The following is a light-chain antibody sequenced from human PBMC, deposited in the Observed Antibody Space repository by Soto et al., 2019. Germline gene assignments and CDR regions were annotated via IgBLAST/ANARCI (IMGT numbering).Light chain of an antibody. J-gene: IGKJ1*01. CDR2: DAS. Sequence: DIQMTQSPSSLSASVGDRVTITCQASQDIRKFLNWFQQKSGKPPKPLIFDASNLETGVPSRFSGSGSGTDFTFTISSLQPEDAATYYCQQYDHLPWTFGQGTKVEVK. CDR3: QQYDHLPWT. V-gene: IGKV1-33*01. CDR1: QDIRKF.